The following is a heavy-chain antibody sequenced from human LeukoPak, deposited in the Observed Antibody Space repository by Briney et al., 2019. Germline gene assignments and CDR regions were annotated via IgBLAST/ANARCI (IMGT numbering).Heavy chain of an antibody. CDR2: ISHDGSNK. CDR1: GFTFSSYG. Sequence: GGSLRLSCAASGFTFSSYGMHWVRQVPGKGLEWVAVISHDGSNKYYADSVKGRFTISRDNSKNTLYLQMNSLRAEDTAVYYCANSYVRSPFDYWGQGTLVTVSS. J-gene: IGHJ4*02. CDR3: ANSYVRSPFDY. D-gene: IGHD3-16*01. V-gene: IGHV3-30*18.